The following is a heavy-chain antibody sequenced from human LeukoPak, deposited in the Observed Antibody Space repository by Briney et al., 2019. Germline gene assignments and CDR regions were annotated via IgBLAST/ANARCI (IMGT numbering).Heavy chain of an antibody. V-gene: IGHV4-31*03. CDR3: ARDKGSGWFAVNWFDP. D-gene: IGHD6-19*01. J-gene: IGHJ5*02. CDR2: IYYSGST. CDR1: GGSISSGGYY. Sequence: SETLSLTCTVSGGSISSGGYYWSWIRQHPGKGLEWIGYIYYSGSTYYNPSLKSRVTISVDTSKNQFSLKLSSVTAADTAVYYCARDKGSGWFAVNWFDPWGQGTLVTVSS.